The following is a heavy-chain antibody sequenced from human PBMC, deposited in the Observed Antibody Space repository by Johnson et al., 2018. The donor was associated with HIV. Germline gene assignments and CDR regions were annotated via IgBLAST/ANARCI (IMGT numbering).Heavy chain of an antibody. D-gene: IGHD4-17*01. V-gene: IGHV3-23*04. Sequence: VQLVESGGGLVQAGGSLRLSCAASGFTFSSYTMNWVRQAPGKGLEWVSGVSGSGGSTYYADSVKGRFTISRDNSKNTLFLQMNSLRAEDTALYYCVKDLTYGDYEGDAFDIWGQGTMLTVSS. CDR2: VSGSGGST. CDR3: VKDLTYGDYEGDAFDI. CDR1: GFTFSSYT. J-gene: IGHJ3*02.